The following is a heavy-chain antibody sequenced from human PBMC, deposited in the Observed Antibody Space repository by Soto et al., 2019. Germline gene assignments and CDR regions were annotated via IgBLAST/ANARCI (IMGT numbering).Heavy chain of an antibody. V-gene: IGHV3-53*01. Sequence: EVQLVESGGGLIQPGGSLRLSCAASGFAVSSKYMTWVRQAPGKGLEWVSVIYGGGTTYYADSVKGRFTISRDTSKNTLSLQMNSLTAEATAVYYCVQTTGWPGFDFWGQGTLVTVSS. J-gene: IGHJ4*02. CDR3: VQTTGWPGFDF. D-gene: IGHD6-19*01. CDR2: IYGGGTT. CDR1: GFAVSSKY.